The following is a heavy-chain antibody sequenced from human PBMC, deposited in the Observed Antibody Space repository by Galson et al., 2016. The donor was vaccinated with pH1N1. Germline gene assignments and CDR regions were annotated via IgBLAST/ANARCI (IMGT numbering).Heavy chain of an antibody. CDR3: ARARGHAAMDPLDF. D-gene: IGHD5-18*01. CDR2: MIPILGLS. Sequence: SVKVSCKASGGTFTSYTITWVRQAPGQGLEWMGRMIPILGLSNYAQKFQGRVTITADKSRSTAYMELGSLKSEDTAVYFCARARGHAAMDPLDFWGQGTLVTVSS. CDR1: GGTFTSYT. J-gene: IGHJ4*02. V-gene: IGHV1-69*02.